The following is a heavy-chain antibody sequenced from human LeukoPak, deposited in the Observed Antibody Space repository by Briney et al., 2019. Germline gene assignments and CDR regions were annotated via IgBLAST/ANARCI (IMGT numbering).Heavy chain of an antibody. CDR1: GYTLTELS. J-gene: IGHJ4*02. CDR2: INPNSGGT. CDR3: AREDSSGYDY. Sequence: GASVKVSCKVSGYTLTELSMHWVRQASGQGLEWMGWINPNSGGTNYAQNFQGRVTMTRDTSISTAYMEVSRLRSDDTAVYYCAREDSSGYDYWGQGTLVTVSS. V-gene: IGHV1-2*02. D-gene: IGHD3-22*01.